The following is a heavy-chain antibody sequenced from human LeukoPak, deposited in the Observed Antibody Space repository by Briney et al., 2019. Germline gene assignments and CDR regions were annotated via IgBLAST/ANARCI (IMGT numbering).Heavy chain of an antibody. J-gene: IGHJ4*02. V-gene: IGHV4-4*07. CDR1: GGSISSYY. Sequence: SETLSLTCTVSGGSISSYYWSWIRQPAGKGLEWIGRIYTSGSTNYNPSLKSRVTMSVDTSENQFSLKLSSVTAADTAVYYCAREDLVVVPAALDYWGQGTLVTVSS. CDR3: AREDLVVVPAALDY. CDR2: IYTSGST. D-gene: IGHD2-2*01.